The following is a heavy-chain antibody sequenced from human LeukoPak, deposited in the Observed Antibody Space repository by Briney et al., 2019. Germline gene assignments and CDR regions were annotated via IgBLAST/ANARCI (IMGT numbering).Heavy chain of an antibody. CDR3: ASCSSTSCYPSVYYYYMDV. Sequence: SETLSLTCTVSGGSISSYYWSWIRQPPGKGLEWIGYIYYSGSTNYNPSLKSRVTISVDTSKNQFSLKLSSVTAADTAVYYCASCSSTSCYPSVYYYYMDVWGKGTTVTVSS. CDR2: IYYSGST. J-gene: IGHJ6*03. V-gene: IGHV4-59*01. CDR1: GGSISSYY. D-gene: IGHD2-2*01.